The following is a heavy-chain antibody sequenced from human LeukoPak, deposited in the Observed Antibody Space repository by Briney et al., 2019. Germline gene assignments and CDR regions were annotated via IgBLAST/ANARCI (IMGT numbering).Heavy chain of an antibody. CDR3: ARHTPHDYGDPRDFDY. Sequence: PSETLSLTCTVSGGSISSSSYYWGWIRQPPGKGLEWIGSIYYSGSTYYNPSLKSRVTISVDTSKNQFSLKLSSVTAADTAVYYCARHTPHDYGDPRDFDYWGQGTLVTVSS. V-gene: IGHV4-39*01. J-gene: IGHJ4*02. CDR2: IYYSGST. CDR1: GGSISSSSYY. D-gene: IGHD4-17*01.